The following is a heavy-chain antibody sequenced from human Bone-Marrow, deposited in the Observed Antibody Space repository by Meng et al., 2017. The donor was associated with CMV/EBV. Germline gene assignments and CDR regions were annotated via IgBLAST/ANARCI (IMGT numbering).Heavy chain of an antibody. V-gene: IGHV3-48*03. CDR1: GFTFSSYE. CDR3: AREPVLYSSSWQFDY. CDR2: ISSSGSTI. J-gene: IGHJ4*02. Sequence: GGSLRLSCAASGFTFSSYEMNWVRQAPGKGLEWVSYISSSGSTIYYADSVKGRFTISRDNAKNSLYLQMNSLRAEDTAVYYCAREPVLYSSSWQFDYWGQGRLVTVSS. D-gene: IGHD6-13*01.